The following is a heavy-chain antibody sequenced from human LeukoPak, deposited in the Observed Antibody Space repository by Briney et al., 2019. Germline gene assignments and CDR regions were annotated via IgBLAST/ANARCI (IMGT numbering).Heavy chain of an antibody. CDR1: GYSFTSYP. Sequence: GTSVTVSCKASGYSFTSYPIHWVRQAPGQGFEWVGWIHTGNGTTRYSPRFQGRLTLTRDTSATTAHMHLSSLKFEDTAVYYCASNAFDYWGQGALVTVSS. D-gene: IGHD2-8*01. CDR2: IHTGNGTT. CDR3: ASNAFDY. V-gene: IGHV1-3*04. J-gene: IGHJ4*02.